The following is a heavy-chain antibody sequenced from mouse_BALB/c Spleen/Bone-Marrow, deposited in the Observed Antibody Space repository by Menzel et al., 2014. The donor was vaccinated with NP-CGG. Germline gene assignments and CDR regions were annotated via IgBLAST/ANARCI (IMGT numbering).Heavy chain of an antibody. V-gene: IGHV1S81*02. CDR2: INPSNGGT. Sequence: QVQLQQSGAELVKLGASVKLSCKASGYTFTSYYMYWVKQRPGQGLEWIGEINPSNGGTNLNEKFKSKATLTVDKSSSTAYMQLSSLTSEDSAVYYCTREGDSPFAYWGQGTLVTVSA. CDR3: TREGDSPFAY. J-gene: IGHJ3*01. D-gene: IGHD2-13*01. CDR1: GYTFTSYY.